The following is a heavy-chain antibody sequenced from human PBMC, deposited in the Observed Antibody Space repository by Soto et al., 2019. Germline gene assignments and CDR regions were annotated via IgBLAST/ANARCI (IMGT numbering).Heavy chain of an antibody. CDR1: GYTFTSYY. D-gene: IGHD5-12*01. V-gene: IGHV1-46*03. CDR3: ASTKVATYGMDV. Sequence: QVQLVQSGAEVKKPGASVKVSCKASGYTFTSYYMHWVRQAPGQGLEWMGIINPSGGSTSYAQKFEGRVTMTRDTSTSTVYMELSSLRSEDTAVYYCASTKVATYGMDVWGQGTTVTVSS. CDR2: INPSGGST. J-gene: IGHJ6*02.